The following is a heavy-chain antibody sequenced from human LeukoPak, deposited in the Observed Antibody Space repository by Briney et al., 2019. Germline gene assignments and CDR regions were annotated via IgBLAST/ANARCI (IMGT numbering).Heavy chain of an antibody. J-gene: IGHJ4*02. CDR1: GGSFSGYY. CDR3: ARVGGYKVDY. V-gene: IGHV4-31*11. Sequence: SETLSLTCAVYGGSFSGYYWSWIRQHPGKGLEWIGYIYYSGSTYYNPSLKSRVTISVDTSKNQFSLKLSSVTAADTAVYYCARVGGYKVDYWGQGTLVTVSS. D-gene: IGHD5-24*01. CDR2: IYYSGST.